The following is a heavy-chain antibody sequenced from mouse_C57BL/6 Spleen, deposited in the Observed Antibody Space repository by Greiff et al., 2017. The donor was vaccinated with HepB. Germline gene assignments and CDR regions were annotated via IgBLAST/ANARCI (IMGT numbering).Heavy chain of an antibody. CDR3: ARGDITTVVATGYFDY. Sequence: QVQLQQPGAELVMPGASVKLSCKASGYTFTSYWMHWVKQRPGQGLEWIGEIDPSDSYTNYNQKFKGKSTLTVDKSSSTAYMQLSSLTSEDSAVYYCARGDITTVVATGYFDYWGQGTTLTVSS. J-gene: IGHJ2*01. CDR2: IDPSDSYT. D-gene: IGHD1-1*01. V-gene: IGHV1-69*01. CDR1: GYTFTSYW.